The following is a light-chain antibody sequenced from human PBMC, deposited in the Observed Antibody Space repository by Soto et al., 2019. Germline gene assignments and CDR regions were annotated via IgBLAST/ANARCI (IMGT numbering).Light chain of an antibody. J-gene: IGKJ4*01. CDR1: RTVSNR. V-gene: IGKV3-15*01. CDR2: GAS. Sequence: EILMTQSPDTLSVSPGERVTLSCRASRTVSNRLAWYLHKPGQAPRLLISGASTGATGIPPRFRGSGSGTEFTLNVDTLQSEDIAIYYCQQYYHWPVTFGGGTKVDIK. CDR3: QQYYHWPVT.